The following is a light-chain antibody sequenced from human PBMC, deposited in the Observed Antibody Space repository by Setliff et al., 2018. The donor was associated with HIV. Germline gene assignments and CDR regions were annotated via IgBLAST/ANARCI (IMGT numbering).Light chain of an antibody. CDR1: SNDVGAYSF. CDR3: CSYMGSYMYV. Sequence: QSALAQPRSVSGSPGQSVTISCTGTSNDVGAYSFVSWFQRLPGAVPRLMIFDSNKRPSGVPDRFSGSKSGNTASLTISGLRPDDEADYYCCSYMGSYMYVFGTGTKVTV. CDR2: DSN. J-gene: IGLJ1*01. V-gene: IGLV2-11*01.